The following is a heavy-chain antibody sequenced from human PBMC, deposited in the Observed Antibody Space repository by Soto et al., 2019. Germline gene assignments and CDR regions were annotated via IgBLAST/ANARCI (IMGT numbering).Heavy chain of an antibody. CDR2: IWYDGINK. CDR1: GFTFSNNG. V-gene: IGHV3-33*01. J-gene: IGHJ6*02. CDR3: ARDRVQMVDGLDV. Sequence: QVQLVESGGGVVQPGRSLRLSCAASGFTFSNNGMHWVRQAPGKGLEWVAVIWYDGINKNYADSVKGRFIISRDNSKNAVYLQMNSLRAEDTAVYYCARDRVQMVDGLDVWGQGTTVTVSS. D-gene: IGHD2-15*01.